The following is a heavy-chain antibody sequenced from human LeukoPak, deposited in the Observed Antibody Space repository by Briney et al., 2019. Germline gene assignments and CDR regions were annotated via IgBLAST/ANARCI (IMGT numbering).Heavy chain of an antibody. J-gene: IGHJ6*03. CDR1: GFTFSSYE. V-gene: IGHV3-48*03. Sequence: GGSLRLSCAASGFTFSSYEMNWVRQAPGKGLEWVSYISSSGSTIYYADSVKGRFTISRDNAKNSLYLQMNSLRAEDTTVYYCARLRDGDYNYYYYYMDVWGKGTTVTISS. CDR2: ISSSGSTI. CDR3: ARLRDGDYNYYYYYMDV. D-gene: IGHD4-17*01.